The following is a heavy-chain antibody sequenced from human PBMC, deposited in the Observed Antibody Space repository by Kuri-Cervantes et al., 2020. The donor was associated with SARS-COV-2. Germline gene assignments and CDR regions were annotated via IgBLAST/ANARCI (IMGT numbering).Heavy chain of an antibody. Sequence: SQTLSLTCAVYGGSFSGYYWSWIRQPPGKGLEWIGEINHSGSTNYNPSHKSRVTISVDTSKNQFSLKLSSVTAADTAVYYCARELEQSSSWPLGYWGQGTLVTVSS. CDR1: GGSFSGYY. D-gene: IGHD6-13*01. CDR3: ARELEQSSSWPLGY. V-gene: IGHV4-34*01. CDR2: INHSGST. J-gene: IGHJ4*02.